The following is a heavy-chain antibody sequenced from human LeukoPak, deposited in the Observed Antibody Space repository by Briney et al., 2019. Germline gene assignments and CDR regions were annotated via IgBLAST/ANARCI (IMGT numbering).Heavy chain of an antibody. CDR1: GFTFSNYA. V-gene: IGHV3-23*01. CDR2: VSGSGCTT. D-gene: IGHD4-17*01. Sequence: GGSLRLSCAASGFTFSNYAMSWVRQVPGKGLEWVSAVSGSGCTTYYADSVKGRFTVSRDNSKNTLFLQMNSLRAEDTAVYYCAKGHDYANYFDYWGQGTLVTVSS. J-gene: IGHJ4*02. CDR3: AKGHDYANYFDY.